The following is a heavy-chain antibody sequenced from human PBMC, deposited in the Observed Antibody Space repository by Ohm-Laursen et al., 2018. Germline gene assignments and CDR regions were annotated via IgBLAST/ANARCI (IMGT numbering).Heavy chain of an antibody. J-gene: IGHJ4*02. D-gene: IGHD2-21*01. CDR2: ISGSGGST. CDR3: ASLSYISH. CDR1: GFTFSSYD. Sequence: SLRLSCTAAGFTFSSYDMSWVRQAPGKGLEWVSAISGSGGSTYYADSVKGRFTISRDNAKNSLYLQMNSLRAEDTAVYYCASLSYISHWGQGTLVTVSS. V-gene: IGHV3-23*01.